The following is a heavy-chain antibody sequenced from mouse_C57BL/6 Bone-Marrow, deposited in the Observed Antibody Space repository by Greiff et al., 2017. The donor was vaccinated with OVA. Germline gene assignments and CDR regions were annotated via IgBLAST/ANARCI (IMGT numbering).Heavy chain of an antibody. D-gene: IGHD2-1*01. Sequence: EVQLVESGGGLVKPGGSLKLSCAASGFTFSSYAMSWVRQTPEKRLEWVATISDGGSYTYYPDNVKGRFTISRDNAKNNLYLQMSHLKSEDTAMYYCAREGNYGGYYAMDYWGQGTSVTVSS. J-gene: IGHJ4*01. CDR2: ISDGGSYT. CDR3: AREGNYGGYYAMDY. V-gene: IGHV5-4*01. CDR1: GFTFSSYA.